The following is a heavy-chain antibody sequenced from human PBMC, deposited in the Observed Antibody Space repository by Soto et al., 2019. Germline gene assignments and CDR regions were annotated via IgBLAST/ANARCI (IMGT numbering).Heavy chain of an antibody. CDR3: ARARTFTIFGVVKWFNP. D-gene: IGHD3-3*01. J-gene: IGHJ5*02. Sequence: ASETLSLICAVYGGSFSGYYWSWIRQPPGKGLEWIGEINHSGSTNYNPSLKSRVTISVDTSKNQFSLKLSSVTAADTAVYYCARARTFTIFGVVKWFNPWGQGTLVTVSS. CDR1: GGSFSGYY. CDR2: INHSGST. V-gene: IGHV4-34*01.